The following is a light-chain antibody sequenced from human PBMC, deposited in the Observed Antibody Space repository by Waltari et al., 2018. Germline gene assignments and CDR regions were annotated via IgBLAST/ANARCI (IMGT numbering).Light chain of an antibody. J-gene: IGKJ4*01. CDR3: QQYNSYSLLT. CDR2: EAS. Sequence: DIRMTQSPSTLSPSEGDRVIISCRASQSISKWLAWYQQKPGKAPKLLIYEASTLQSGVPSRFSGTGSGTDFTLTISSLQPDDFATYYCQQYNSYSLLTFGGGTKVEIK. CDR1: QSISKW. V-gene: IGKV1-5*03.